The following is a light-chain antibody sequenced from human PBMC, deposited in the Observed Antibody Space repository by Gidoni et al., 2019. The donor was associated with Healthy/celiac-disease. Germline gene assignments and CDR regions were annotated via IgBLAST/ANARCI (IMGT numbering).Light chain of an antibody. J-gene: IGKJ5*01. Sequence: DIVMTQSPSSLSASVGDRVTITCQASQDISNYLNWYQQKPGKAPKLLIYDASKVETGVPSRFSGSGSGTDFTFTISSLQPDDIATYYCQQYDNLPTFGQGTRLEIK. CDR1: QDISNY. CDR2: DAS. CDR3: QQYDNLPT. V-gene: IGKV1-33*01.